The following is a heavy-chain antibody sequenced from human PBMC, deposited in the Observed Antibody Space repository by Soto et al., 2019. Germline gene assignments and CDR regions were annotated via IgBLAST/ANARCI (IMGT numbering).Heavy chain of an antibody. CDR3: ARDSKGIWFGELLHAFDI. J-gene: IGHJ3*02. D-gene: IGHD3-10*01. V-gene: IGHV1-18*01. Sequence: ASVKVSCKASGYTFTSYGISWVRQAPGQGLEWMGWISAYNGNTNYAQKLQGRVTMTTDTSTSTAYMELRSLRSDDTAVYYCARDSKGIWFGELLHAFDIWGQGTMVTV. CDR1: GYTFTSYG. CDR2: ISAYNGNT.